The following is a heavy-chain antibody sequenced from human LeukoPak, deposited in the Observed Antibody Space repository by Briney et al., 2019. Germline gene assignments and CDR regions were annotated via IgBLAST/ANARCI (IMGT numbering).Heavy chain of an antibody. CDR1: GFTLSNYA. CDR3: AKMPNSNYFDY. Sequence: GGSLGLSCSASGFTLSNYAMNWVRQAPGKGLEWVSAISGSEDNTYYADSVKGRFTISRDISRNTLYLQMNSLRVDDTAVYYCAKMPNSNYFDYWGQGTLVTVSS. CDR2: ISGSEDNT. J-gene: IGHJ4*02. V-gene: IGHV3-23*01. D-gene: IGHD4-11*01.